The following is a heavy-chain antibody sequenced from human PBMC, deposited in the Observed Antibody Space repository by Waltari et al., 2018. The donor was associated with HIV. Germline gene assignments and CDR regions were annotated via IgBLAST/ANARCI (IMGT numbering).Heavy chain of an antibody. V-gene: IGHV3-33*01. CDR2: IWYDGSNK. CDR3: ARDPYYYDSSGYHGRFDY. D-gene: IGHD3-22*01. Sequence: QVQLVESGGGVVQPGRSLRLSCAASGFPFSGDGMHWGSQAPGKGLEWVAVIWYDGSNKYYADSVKGRFTISRDNSKNTLYLQMNSLRAEDTAVYYCARDPYYYDSSGYHGRFDYWGQGTLVTVSS. J-gene: IGHJ4*02. CDR1: GFPFSGDG.